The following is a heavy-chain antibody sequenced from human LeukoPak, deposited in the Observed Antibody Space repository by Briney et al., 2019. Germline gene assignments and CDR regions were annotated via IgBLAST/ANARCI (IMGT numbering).Heavy chain of an antibody. CDR1: GFTFSRYW. CDR3: ARGSHYGMDV. V-gene: IGHV3-74*01. J-gene: IGHJ6*02. CDR2: INGDGSNP. Sequence: PGGSLRLSCAASGFTFSRYWLHWVRQTPGKGLVWVSRINGDGSNPNNADSVKGRFTISRDNANNTLYLQMNSLRVEDTAVYYCARGSHYGMDVWGQGTTVTVSS.